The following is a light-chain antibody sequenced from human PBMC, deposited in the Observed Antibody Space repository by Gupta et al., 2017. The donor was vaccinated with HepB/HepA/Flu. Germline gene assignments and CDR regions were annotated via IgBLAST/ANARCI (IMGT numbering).Light chain of an antibody. CDR1: SGSVSTSDY. CDR3: VLYMGRGISV. J-gene: IGLJ3*02. Sequence: QPVLPQSPSFSVSPGGTVPLTCGSTSGSVSTSDYPSWYQQTPGQAPRTRSYSTNTRSSGVPDRVSGSILGNKAALTITGAQADDEFDYYCVLYMGRGISVFGGGTKLTVL. CDR2: STN. V-gene: IGLV8-61*01.